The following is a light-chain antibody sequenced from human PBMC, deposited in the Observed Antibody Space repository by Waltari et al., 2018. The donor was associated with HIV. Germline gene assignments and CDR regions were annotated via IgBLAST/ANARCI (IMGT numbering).Light chain of an antibody. CDR3: YSATENKLV. J-gene: IGLJ2*01. V-gene: IGLV3-27*01. CDR1: VLSPTF. CDR2: KDK. Sequence: SYVLTQPSSVSVSPGQTARITFSGDVLSPTFARWFQQQPSQAPVLIIYKDKGRPSGIPERIYGYSSGTTVTLTIRGAQVDDEGDYYCYSATENKLVFGGGTKLTAL.